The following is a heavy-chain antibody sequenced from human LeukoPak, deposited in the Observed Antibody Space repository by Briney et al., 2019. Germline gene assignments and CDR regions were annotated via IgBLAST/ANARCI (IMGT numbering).Heavy chain of an antibody. Sequence: ASVKVSCKASGGTFSSYAISWVRQAPGQGLEWMGWIIPDSGGTGSAQKFQGRVTMTKDTSISTAYMELSRLGSDDTAVYYCARRYSPTGPFDYWGPGTLVTVSS. CDR2: IIPDSGGT. CDR3: ARRYSPTGPFDY. V-gene: IGHV1-2*02. J-gene: IGHJ4*02. CDR1: GGTFSSYA. D-gene: IGHD1-14*01.